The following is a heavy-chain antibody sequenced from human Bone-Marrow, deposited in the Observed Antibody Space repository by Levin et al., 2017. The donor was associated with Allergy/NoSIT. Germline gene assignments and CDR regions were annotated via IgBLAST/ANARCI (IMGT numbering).Heavy chain of an antibody. J-gene: IGHJ5*02. CDR2: INPNSGGT. CDR3: ARGALVHCSGGSCYSFWFDP. CDR1: GYTFTGYY. D-gene: IGHD2-15*01. V-gene: IGHV1-2*04. Sequence: GESLKISCQASGYTFTGYYMHWVRQAPGQGLEWMGWINPNSGGTNYAQKFQGWVTMTRDTSISTAYMELSRLRSDDTAVYYCARGALVHCSGGSCYSFWFDPWGQEPWSPSPQ.